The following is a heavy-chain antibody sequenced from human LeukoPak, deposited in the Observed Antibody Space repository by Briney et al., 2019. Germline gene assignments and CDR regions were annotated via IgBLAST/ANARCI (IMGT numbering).Heavy chain of an antibody. J-gene: IGHJ4*02. Sequence: SETLSLTCSVSGASINDYYWTWIRQPPGKGLEWIGYVYHTGTSGYHPSLKSRVAMSLDTSKNQVSLKLSSVTAADTAVYFCTRVVNGGHFNYWGQGTLVTVSS. D-gene: IGHD2-8*01. CDR3: TRVVNGGHFNY. CDR2: VYHTGTS. CDR1: GASINDYY. V-gene: IGHV4-59*01.